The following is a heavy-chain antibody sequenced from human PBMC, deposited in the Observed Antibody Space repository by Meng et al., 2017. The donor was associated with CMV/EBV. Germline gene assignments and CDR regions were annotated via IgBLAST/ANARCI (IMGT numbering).Heavy chain of an antibody. Sequence: GGSLRLSCAASGFTFSSYSMNWVRQAPGKGLECVSYISSSGSTIYYADSVKGRFTISRDNAKNSLYLQMNSLRAEDTAVYYCARDRAGAAGSTGYYGMDVWGQGTTVTVSS. J-gene: IGHJ6*02. CDR1: GFTFSSYS. D-gene: IGHD6-19*01. CDR3: ARDRAGAAGSTGYYGMDV. CDR2: ISSSGSTI. V-gene: IGHV3-48*04.